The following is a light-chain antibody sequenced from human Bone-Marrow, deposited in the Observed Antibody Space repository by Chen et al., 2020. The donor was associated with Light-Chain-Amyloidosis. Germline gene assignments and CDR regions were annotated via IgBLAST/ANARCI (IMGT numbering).Light chain of an antibody. J-gene: IGLJ3*02. CDR2: DDS. CDR1: NIGSTS. Sequence: SYVLTQPSSVSVAPGQTATIACGGNNIGSTSVHWYKQTPGQAPLLVVYDDSDRPSGLPERLSGCKSGNPATLTISRVEAGDEADYYCHVWDRSSDRPVFGGGTKLTVL. CDR3: HVWDRSSDRPV. V-gene: IGLV3-21*02.